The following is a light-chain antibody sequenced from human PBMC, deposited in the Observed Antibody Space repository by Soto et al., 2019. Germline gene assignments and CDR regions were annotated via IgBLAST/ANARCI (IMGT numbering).Light chain of an antibody. V-gene: IGLV2-14*01. Sequence: QSALTQPASVSGSPGQSITISCTGTSSDVGGYRFVSWYQHHPGEAPKLIIYEVSNRPSGVSSRFSGSKSGNTASLTISGLQAEAESLYYCSSKSSGSTPMLFGGGTKVTVL. J-gene: IGLJ3*02. CDR2: EVS. CDR1: SSDVGGYRF. CDR3: SSKSSGSTPML.